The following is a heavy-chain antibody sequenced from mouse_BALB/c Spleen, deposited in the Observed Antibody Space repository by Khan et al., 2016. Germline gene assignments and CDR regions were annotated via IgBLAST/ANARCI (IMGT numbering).Heavy chain of an antibody. CDR1: GFNIKDTY. CDR2: IDPANGNT. V-gene: IGHV14-3*02. J-gene: IGHJ4*01. CDR3: ARGLRPFYYAMDY. D-gene: IGHD2-4*01. Sequence: VQLKQSGAELVKPGASVKLSCTTSGFNIKDTYIHWVKQRPEQGLEWIGRIDPANGNTKYDPNFQGKATITADTSSNTAYLQLSSLTSEDTAVYYGARGLRPFYYAMDYWGQGTSVTVSS.